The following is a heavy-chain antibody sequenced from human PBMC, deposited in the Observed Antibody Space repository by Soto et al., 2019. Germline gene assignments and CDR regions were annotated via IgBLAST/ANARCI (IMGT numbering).Heavy chain of an antibody. CDR2: ISAYNGNT. V-gene: IGHV1-18*01. CDR1: GYPFSSYG. J-gene: IGHJ4*02. Sequence: XTVKVSCNAAGYPFSSYGIVWGRQAPGQGLEWMGWISAYNGNTNYAQKLQGRVTMTTDTSTSTAYMELRSLRSDDTAVYYCARGTYDFWSDPFDYRGPGTLVTASS. CDR3: ARGTYDFWSDPFDY. D-gene: IGHD3-3*01.